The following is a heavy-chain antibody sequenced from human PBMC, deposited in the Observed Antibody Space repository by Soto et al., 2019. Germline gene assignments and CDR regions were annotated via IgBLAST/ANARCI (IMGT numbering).Heavy chain of an antibody. J-gene: IGHJ6*02. CDR2: ISYDGSNK. Sequence: GGSLRLSCAASGFTFSSYGMHWVRQAPGKGLEWVAVISYDGSNKYYADSVKGRFTISRDNSKNTLYLQMNSLRAEDTAVYYCARGGGVLLFSYSGMDVWGQGTTVTVSS. CDR3: ARGGGVLLFSYSGMDV. V-gene: IGHV3-30-3*01. D-gene: IGHD3-16*01. CDR1: GFTFSSYG.